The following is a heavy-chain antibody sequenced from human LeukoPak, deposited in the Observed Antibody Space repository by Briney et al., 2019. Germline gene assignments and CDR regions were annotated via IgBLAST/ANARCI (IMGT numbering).Heavy chain of an antibody. V-gene: IGHV1-24*01. CDR2: FDPEDGET. Sequence: ASVKVSCKVSGYTLTELSMHWVRQAPGKGLEWMGGFDPEDGETIYAQKFQGRVTMTEDTSTDTAYMELSSLRSEDTAVYYCATDSYSNRRPYCYYGMDVWGQGTTVTVSS. J-gene: IGHJ6*02. CDR3: ATDSYSNRRPYCYYGMDV. CDR1: GYTLTELS. D-gene: IGHD4-11*01.